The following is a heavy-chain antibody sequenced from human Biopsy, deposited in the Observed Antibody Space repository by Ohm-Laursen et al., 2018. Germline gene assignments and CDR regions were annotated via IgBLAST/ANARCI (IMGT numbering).Heavy chain of an antibody. J-gene: IGHJ4*02. D-gene: IGHD1-26*01. Sequence: GTLSLTCAVSGSSISNYFWTWIRQPPGKGLEWIGYFRFEDRTSYNSSLKSRVTISADTSKNQFSLRLSSVTAADTAVYYCALGGGSYVNFDYWGQGTLVTVSS. CDR2: FRFEDRT. CDR1: GSSISNYF. V-gene: IGHV4-59*01. CDR3: ALGGGSYVNFDY.